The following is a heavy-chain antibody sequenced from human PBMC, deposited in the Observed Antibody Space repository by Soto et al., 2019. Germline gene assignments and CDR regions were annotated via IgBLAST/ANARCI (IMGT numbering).Heavy chain of an antibody. V-gene: IGHV3-7*01. Sequence: PGGSLRLSCAASGFTFSDYWMSWVRQAPGKGLEWVANIKQDGSEKDYVDSLKGRITISRDNGKNSLSLQMNSLRGEDTAVYYCARLTGIPEIAPLEEDNWGQGTLVTVSS. CDR3: ARLTGIPEIAPLEEDN. CDR2: IKQDGSEK. CDR1: GFTFSDYW. J-gene: IGHJ4*02. D-gene: IGHD1-1*01.